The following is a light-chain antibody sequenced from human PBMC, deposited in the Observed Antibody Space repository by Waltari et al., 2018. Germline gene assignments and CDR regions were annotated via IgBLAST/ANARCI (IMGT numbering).Light chain of an antibody. V-gene: IGKV1-6*01. CDR1: QGIRND. CDR2: GAS. Sequence: AIQMTQSPSSLSASVGDRVTITCRASQGIRNDLGWYQQKPGRAPNLLIYGASSLQSGVPSRFSGSGSGTDFTLTISSLQPEDFATYYCLQDYTSPWTFGQGTRVEIK. J-gene: IGKJ1*01. CDR3: LQDYTSPWT.